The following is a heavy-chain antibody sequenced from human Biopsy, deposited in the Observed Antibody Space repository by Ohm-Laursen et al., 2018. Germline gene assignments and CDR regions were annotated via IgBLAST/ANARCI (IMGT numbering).Heavy chain of an antibody. Sequence: SLRLSCAASGFTFSRNAMSWVRQGPEKGLEWVSAISGSGASTYYADSVKGRFTISRDNSRDTLYLQMSSLRAEDTAVYYCAKDRYNYTPIGGFSMDVWGQGTTVTVSS. CDR1: GFTFSRNA. V-gene: IGHV3-23*01. CDR2: ISGSGAST. CDR3: AKDRYNYTPIGGFSMDV. D-gene: IGHD5-18*01. J-gene: IGHJ6*02.